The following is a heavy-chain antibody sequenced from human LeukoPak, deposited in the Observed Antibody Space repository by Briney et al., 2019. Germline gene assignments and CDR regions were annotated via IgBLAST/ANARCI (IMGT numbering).Heavy chain of an antibody. CDR2: INHSGST. Sequence: SETLSLTCAVHGGSLSSFYWSWIRQPPGKGLEWIGEINHSGSTNYNPSLKSRVTISIDTSKKQFSLKVTSVTDADTAVYYCARASSYDSVTRYDPAWFGPWGQGTLVTVSS. CDR1: GGSLSSFY. D-gene: IGHD3-22*01. CDR3: ARASSYDSVTRYDPAWFGP. J-gene: IGHJ5*02. V-gene: IGHV4-34*01.